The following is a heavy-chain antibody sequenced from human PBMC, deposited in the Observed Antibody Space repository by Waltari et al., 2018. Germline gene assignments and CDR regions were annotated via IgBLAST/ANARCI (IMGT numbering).Heavy chain of an antibody. V-gene: IGHV3-30*01. J-gene: IGHJ4*02. Sequence: QVQLVESGGGVVQPGRSLRLSCAASGFTVSSYAMHWVRQAPGKGLEWVAVISYDGSNKYYADSVKGRFTISRDNSKNTLYLQMNSLRAEDTAVYYCARSGVPNLFDYWGQGTLVTVSS. D-gene: IGHD3-10*01. CDR3: ARSGVPNLFDY. CDR2: ISYDGSNK. CDR1: GFTVSSYA.